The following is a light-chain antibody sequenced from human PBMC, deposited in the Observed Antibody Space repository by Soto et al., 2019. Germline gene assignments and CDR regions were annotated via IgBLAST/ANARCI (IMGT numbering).Light chain of an antibody. CDR1: QGISNY. J-gene: IGKJ4*01. CDR3: QKYNSAPRTQALT. V-gene: IGKV1-27*01. Sequence: DIQMTQAPSSLSASVGDRVTITCRASQGISNYLAWYQQKPGKVPKLLIYAASTLQSGVPSRFSGSGSGTDFTLTISSLQPEDVATYYCQKYNSAPRTQALTFGGGTKVEIK. CDR2: AAS.